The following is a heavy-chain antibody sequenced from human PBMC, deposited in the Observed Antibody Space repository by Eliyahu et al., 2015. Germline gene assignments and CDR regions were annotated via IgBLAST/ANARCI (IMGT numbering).Heavy chain of an antibody. V-gene: IGHV1-69*05. CDR1: GGTFSSYA. CDR2: IIPIFGTA. J-gene: IGHJ5*02. CDR3: AIRPQNYDFWSGYGFEEGWFDP. Sequence: EVKKPGSSVKVSCKASGGTFSSYAISWVRQAPGQGLEWMGGIIPIFGTANYAQKFQGRVTITTDESTSTAYMELSSLRSEDTAVYYCAIRPQNYDFWSGYGFEEGWFDPWGQGTLVTVSS. D-gene: IGHD3-3*01.